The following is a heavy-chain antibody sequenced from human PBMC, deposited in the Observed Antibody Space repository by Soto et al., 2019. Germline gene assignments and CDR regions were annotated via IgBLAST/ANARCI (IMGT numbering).Heavy chain of an antibody. CDR3: ARVRSYSGSWYLNVVDY. CDR1: GGSFSGYY. V-gene: IGHV4-34*01. J-gene: IGHJ4*02. Sequence: QVQLQQWGAGLLKPSETLSLTCAVYGGSFSGYYWSWIRQPPGKGLEWIGEINHSGSTNYNPSLKSRVTISVDTSKNQSSLKLSSVTAADTAVYYCARVRSYSGSWYLNVVDYWGQGTLVTVSS. CDR2: INHSGST. D-gene: IGHD6-13*01.